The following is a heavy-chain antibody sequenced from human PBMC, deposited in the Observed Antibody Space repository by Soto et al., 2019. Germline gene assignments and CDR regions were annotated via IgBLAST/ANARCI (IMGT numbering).Heavy chain of an antibody. Sequence: TSETLSLTCTVSSGSNGVTNVFWGWVRQPPGKGLEWIGNVDYSGTAYFSPSLATRVTFHVDTSKNQFSLTLCSVTAADTAVYYCARGIPMIVVVQSDAPDRYYFDSWGQGTLVTVSS. CDR3: ARGIPMIVVVQSDAPDRYYFDS. CDR1: SGSNGVTNVF. V-gene: IGHV4-39*02. CDR2: VDYSGTA. J-gene: IGHJ4*02. D-gene: IGHD3-22*01.